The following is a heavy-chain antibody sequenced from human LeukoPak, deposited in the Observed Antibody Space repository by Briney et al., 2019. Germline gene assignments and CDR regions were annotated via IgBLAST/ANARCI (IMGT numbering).Heavy chain of an antibody. Sequence: PSETLSLTCAVYGGSFSGYYWSWIRQPPGKGLEWIGEINHSGSTNYNPSLKSRVTISLDTSKNQFSLKLSSVTAADTAVYYCARLILMFGESLGHNWFDPWGQGTLGTGSS. CDR3: ARLILMFGESLGHNWFDP. V-gene: IGHV4-34*01. CDR1: GGSFSGYY. CDR2: INHSGST. J-gene: IGHJ5*02. D-gene: IGHD3-10*02.